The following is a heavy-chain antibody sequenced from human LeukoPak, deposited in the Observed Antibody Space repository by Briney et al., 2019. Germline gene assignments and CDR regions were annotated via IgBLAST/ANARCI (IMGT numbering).Heavy chain of an antibody. CDR2: IYYSGST. V-gene: IGHV4-31*03. CDR1: GGPISSGGYY. D-gene: IGHD1-7*01. CDR3: ARAGTAYFFDY. Sequence: SETLSLTCTVSGGPISSGGYYWSWIRQHPGKGLEWIGYIYYSGSTYYNPSLKSRVTISVDTSKNQFSLKLSSVTAADTAVYYCARAGTAYFFDYWGQGTLVTVSS. J-gene: IGHJ4*02.